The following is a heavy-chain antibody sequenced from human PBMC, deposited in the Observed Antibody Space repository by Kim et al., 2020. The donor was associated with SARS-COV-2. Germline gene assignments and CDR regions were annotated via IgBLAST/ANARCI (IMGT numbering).Heavy chain of an antibody. CDR2: TYYRSKWYN. D-gene: IGHD6-6*01. CDR3: ARVDDSSSPRPGYYGMDV. J-gene: IGHJ6*02. V-gene: IGHV6-1*01. Sequence: SETLSLTCAISGDSVSSNSAAWNWIRQSPSRGLEWLGRTYYRSKWYNDYAVSVKSRITINPDTSKNQFSLQLNSVTPEDTAVYYCARVDDSSSPRPGYYGMDVWGQGTTVTVSS. CDR1: GDSVSSNSAA.